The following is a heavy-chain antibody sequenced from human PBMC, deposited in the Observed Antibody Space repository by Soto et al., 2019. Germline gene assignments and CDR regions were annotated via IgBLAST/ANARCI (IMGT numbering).Heavy chain of an antibody. CDR1: GYTYTGYN. V-gene: IGHV1-18*04. CDR3: AKDLHSGGKYWYFDL. CDR2: INTFYGHT. D-gene: IGHD2-15*01. J-gene: IGHJ2*01. Sequence: GAPVKVSCTASGYTYTGYNMHWVRQAPGQGLEWMGWINTFYGHTNYPQKLQGRLTMTTDTSTNTAYMELRNLRPDDTAVYYCAKDLHSGGKYWYFDLWGRGTLVTVSS.